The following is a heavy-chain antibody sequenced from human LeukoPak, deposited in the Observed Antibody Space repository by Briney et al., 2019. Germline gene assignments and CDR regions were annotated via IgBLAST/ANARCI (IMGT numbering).Heavy chain of an antibody. Sequence: GGSLRLSCAVSGFTSSRYWITWARQAPGKGLEWVANIKPDGSEKYYADSVKGRFTISRDNAKNLLYFQMNSLRDEDTAVYYCARENAAALDYWGQGTLVTVSS. CDR2: IKPDGSEK. J-gene: IGHJ4*02. CDR1: GFTSSRYW. V-gene: IGHV3-7*01. D-gene: IGHD6-13*01. CDR3: ARENAAALDY.